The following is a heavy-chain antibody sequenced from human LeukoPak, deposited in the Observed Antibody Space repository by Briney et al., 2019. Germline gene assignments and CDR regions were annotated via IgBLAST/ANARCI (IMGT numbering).Heavy chain of an antibody. CDR1: GFTFSSYA. J-gene: IGHJ4*02. CDR3: AKDTYYYGSGSYYTPGADTDY. V-gene: IGHV3-23*01. CDR2: ISGSGGST. D-gene: IGHD3-10*01. Sequence: GGSLRLSCAASGFTFSSYAMSWVRQAPGKGLEWVSAISGSGGSTYYADSVKGRFTISRDNSKNTLYLQMNSLRAEDAAVYYCAKDTYYYGSGSYYTPGADTDYWGQGTLVTVSS.